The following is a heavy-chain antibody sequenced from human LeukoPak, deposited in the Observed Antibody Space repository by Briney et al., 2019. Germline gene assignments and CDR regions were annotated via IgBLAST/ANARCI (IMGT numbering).Heavy chain of an antibody. CDR1: GGSMTNYY. CDR2: TYYPGST. CDR3: ARLVGCESGNYYRWFDP. V-gene: IGHV4-59*01. D-gene: IGHD1-26*01. J-gene: IGHJ5*02. Sequence: PSETLSLTCTVSGGSMTNYYWSWIRQPPGKGLEWIGYTYYPGSTTYNPPLEGRVTMSLDTSTDQFSLRLRSVTSADRAVYYCARLVGCESGNYYRWFDPWGQGNLVTVSS.